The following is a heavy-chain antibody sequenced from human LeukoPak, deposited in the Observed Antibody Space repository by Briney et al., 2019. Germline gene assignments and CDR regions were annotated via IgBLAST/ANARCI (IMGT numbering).Heavy chain of an antibody. J-gene: IGHJ4*02. Sequence: GGSLRLSCVVSGFPFSSYTMNWVRQAPGKGLEWVSSISTRTTYIYYADSVKGRFTISRDNAENSLYLQMSSLRAEDTAVYYCARSLGFYDSNGAYYFDYWGQGTLVTVSS. D-gene: IGHD3-22*01. CDR1: GFPFSSYT. V-gene: IGHV3-21*01. CDR2: ISTRTTYI. CDR3: ARSLGFYDSNGAYYFDY.